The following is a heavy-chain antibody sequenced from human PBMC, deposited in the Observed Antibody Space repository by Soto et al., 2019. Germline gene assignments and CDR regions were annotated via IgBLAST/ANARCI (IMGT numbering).Heavy chain of an antibody. CDR2: ISAYNGNT. CDR1: GYTFTSYG. CDR3: ARETHYDFRSGYYGSWDY. J-gene: IGHJ4*02. D-gene: IGHD3-3*01. V-gene: IGHV1-18*01. Sequence: VASVKVSCKASGYTFTSYGISWVRQAPGQGLEWMGWISAYNGNTNYAQKLQGRVTMTTDTSTSTAYMELRSLRSDDTAVYYCARETHYDFRSGYYGSWDYWGQGTLVTVSS.